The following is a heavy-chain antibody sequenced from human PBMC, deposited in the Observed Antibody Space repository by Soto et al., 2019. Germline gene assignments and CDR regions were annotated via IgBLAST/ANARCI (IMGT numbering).Heavy chain of an antibody. CDR3: AREGVTVTTPNYYYYYYMDV. CDR1: GFTVSSNY. J-gene: IGHJ6*03. D-gene: IGHD4-4*01. CDR2: IYSGGST. Sequence: EVQLLESGGGLVQPGGSLRLSCAASGFTVSSNYMSWVRQAPGKGLEWVSVIYSGGSTYYADSVKGRFTISRDNSKNTLYLQMNSLRAEDTAVYYCAREGVTVTTPNYYYYYYMDVWGKGTTVTVSS. V-gene: IGHV3-66*01.